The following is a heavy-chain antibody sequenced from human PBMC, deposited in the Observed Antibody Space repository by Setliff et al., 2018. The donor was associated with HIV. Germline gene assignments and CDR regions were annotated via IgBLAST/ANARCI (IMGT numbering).Heavy chain of an antibody. CDR3: ARDGVWSSGLDAFDI. CDR1: GYSVSSGYY. V-gene: IGHV4-38-2*02. J-gene: IGHJ3*02. CDR2: IYHSGDT. Sequence: SETLSLTCAVSGYSVSSGYYWGWIRQPPGKGLEWIVNIYHSGDTHYNPSLKSRVTISVDTPKNQFSLKLSSVTAADTAVYYCARDGVWSSGLDAFDIWGQGTMVTVS. D-gene: IGHD3-22*01.